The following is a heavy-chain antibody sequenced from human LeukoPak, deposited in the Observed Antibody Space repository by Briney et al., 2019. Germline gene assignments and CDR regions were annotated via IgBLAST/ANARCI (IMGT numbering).Heavy chain of an antibody. D-gene: IGHD3-22*01. CDR2: IIPIFGTA. CDR3: ARDTSSDYDTSGYDNWFDP. V-gene: IGHV1-69*13. CDR1: GGTFSSYA. Sequence: ASVKVSCKASGGTFSSYAISWVRQAPGQGLEWMGGIIPIFGTANYAQKFQGRVTITADESTSTAYMELSSLRSEDTAVYYCARDTSSDYDTSGYDNWFDPWGQGTLVTVSS. J-gene: IGHJ5*02.